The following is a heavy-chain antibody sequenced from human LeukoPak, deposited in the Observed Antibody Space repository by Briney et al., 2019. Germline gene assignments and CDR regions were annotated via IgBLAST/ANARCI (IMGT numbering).Heavy chain of an antibody. V-gene: IGHV3-7*01. CDR2: IRQDGSEK. D-gene: IGHD6-13*01. J-gene: IGHJ2*01. Sequence: GGSLRLSCAASGFTFSSYWMSWVRQAPGKGLEWVANIRQDGSEKYYVDSVKGRFTISRENAKNSLYLQMNSLRAGDTAVYYCARAAYSSTWYSRYFDLWGRGTLVTVSS. CDR1: GFTFSSYW. CDR3: ARAAYSSTWYSRYFDL.